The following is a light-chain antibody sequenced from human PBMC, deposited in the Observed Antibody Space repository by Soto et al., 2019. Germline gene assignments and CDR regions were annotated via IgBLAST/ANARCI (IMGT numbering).Light chain of an antibody. J-gene: IGLJ7*01. V-gene: IGLV2-14*01. Sequence: QSALTQPASVSGSPGQSITISCTGTSSDVGRYNYVSWYQQHPGKAPKLMIYDVSNRPSGVSDRFSGSKSNNTASLTVSGLQADDEADYYCSSYTTTGTHVFGAGTQLTVL. CDR2: DVS. CDR3: SSYTTTGTHV. CDR1: SSDVGRYNY.